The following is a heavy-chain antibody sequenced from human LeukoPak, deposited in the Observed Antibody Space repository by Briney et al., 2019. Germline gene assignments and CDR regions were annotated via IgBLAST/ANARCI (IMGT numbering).Heavy chain of an antibody. D-gene: IGHD6-13*01. Sequence: SETLSLTCAVYGGSFSGYYWSWIRQPPGKGLEWIGEINHSGSTNYNPSLKGRVTISVDTSKNQFSLKLSSVTAADTAVYYCARDQNEGIAAAGSFDYWGQGTLVTVSS. V-gene: IGHV4-34*01. CDR1: GGSFSGYY. CDR2: INHSGST. J-gene: IGHJ4*02. CDR3: ARDQNEGIAAAGSFDY.